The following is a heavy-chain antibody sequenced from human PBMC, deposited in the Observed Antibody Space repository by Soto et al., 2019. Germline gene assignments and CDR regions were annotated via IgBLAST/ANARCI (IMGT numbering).Heavy chain of an antibody. CDR3: ARGGRPREGELDY. CDR2: IIPVFGAA. V-gene: IGHV1-69*01. J-gene: IGHJ4*02. D-gene: IGHD1-26*01. CDR1: GGAFSSYA. Sequence: QVQLVQSGAEVKKPGSSGKVSCKASGGAFSSYAVSWLRQAPGQGLEWMGGIIPVFGAASYPEKFQGRVTITADESTSTAYVEMSSLRCEDTDVYYCARGGRPREGELDYWGQGTLVTVSS.